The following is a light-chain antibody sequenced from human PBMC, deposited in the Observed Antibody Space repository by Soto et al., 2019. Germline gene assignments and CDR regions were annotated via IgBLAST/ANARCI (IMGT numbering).Light chain of an antibody. CDR1: QSLLHSNAYNY. CDR2: LGS. CDR3: MQALQTPWT. J-gene: IGKJ1*01. Sequence: DIVMTQSPLSLPVTPGEPASISCRSSQSLLHSNAYNYLDWYLLKPGQSPQLLIYLGSNRASGVPDRFSGSGSGTDFTLKISRVEAEDVGVYYCMQALQTPWTFGHGTKVEIK. V-gene: IGKV2-28*01.